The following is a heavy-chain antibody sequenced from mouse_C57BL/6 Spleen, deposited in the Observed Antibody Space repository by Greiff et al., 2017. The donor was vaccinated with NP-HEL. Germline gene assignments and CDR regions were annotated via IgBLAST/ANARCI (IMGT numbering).Heavy chain of an antibody. CDR1: GYTFTSYW. CDR2: INPSSGYT. D-gene: IGHD2-5*01. V-gene: IGHV1-7*01. CDR3: AREETYYSNPFAY. Sequence: QVQLQQSGAELAQPGASVKLSCKASGYTFTSYWMHWVKQRPGQGLEWIGYINPSSGYTKYNQKFKDKATLTADKSSSTAYMQLSSLTYEDSAVYYCAREETYYSNPFAYWGQGTLVTVSA. J-gene: IGHJ3*01.